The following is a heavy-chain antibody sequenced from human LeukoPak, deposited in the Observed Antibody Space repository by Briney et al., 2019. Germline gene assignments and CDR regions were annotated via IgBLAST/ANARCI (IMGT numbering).Heavy chain of an antibody. D-gene: IGHD6-13*01. V-gene: IGHV3-23*01. J-gene: IGHJ4*02. CDR1: GFTFSNYA. CDR2: ISGSGGIT. CDR3: AKEYSSSLPCVYYFDS. Sequence: GSLRVSCAASGFTFSNYAMSWVRQAPGKGLEWVSVISGSGGITYYADSVKGRFTISRDNSKNTLYLQMNSLRAEDTAVYYCAKEYSSSLPCVYYFDSWGQGTLVTVSS.